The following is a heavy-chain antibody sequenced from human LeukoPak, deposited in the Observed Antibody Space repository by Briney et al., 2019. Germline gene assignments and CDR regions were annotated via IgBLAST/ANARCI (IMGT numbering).Heavy chain of an antibody. CDR1: GFTFSSYG. J-gene: IGHJ3*02. Sequence: GGSLRLSCAASGFTFSSYGMHWVRQAPGKGLEWVAFIRYDGSNKYYADSVKGRFTISRDNSKNTLYLQMNSLRAEDTAVYYCANLPGYDSSGYYSDEAFDIWGQGTMVTVSS. CDR3: ANLPGYDSSGYYSDEAFDI. CDR2: IRYDGSNK. D-gene: IGHD3-22*01. V-gene: IGHV3-30*02.